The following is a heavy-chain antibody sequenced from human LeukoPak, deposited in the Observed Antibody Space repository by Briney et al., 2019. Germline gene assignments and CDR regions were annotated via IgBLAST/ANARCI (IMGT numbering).Heavy chain of an antibody. D-gene: IGHD1-26*01. CDR2: IYRSGTT. CDR1: GYSISSGYY. J-gene: IGHJ4*02. V-gene: IGHV4-38-2*02. Sequence: PSETLSLTCSVSGYSISSGYYWGWIRQPPGKGLEWIGSIYRSGTTYYNPSLKSRVTISVDTSKNQFSLKLSSVTAADTAVYYCARGPPRGSYCPFDSWGQGALVTVSS. CDR3: ARGPPRGSYCPFDS.